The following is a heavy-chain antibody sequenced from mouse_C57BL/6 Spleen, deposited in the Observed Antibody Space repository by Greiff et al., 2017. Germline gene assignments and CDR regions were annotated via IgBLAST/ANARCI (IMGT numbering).Heavy chain of an antibody. V-gene: IGHV7-3*01. CDR1: GFTFTDYY. D-gene: IGHD1-1*01. CDR3: ARYIYKDYGGAMDY. Sequence: EVQRVESGGGLVQPGGSLSLSCAASGFTFTDYYMSWVRQPPGKALEWLGFIRNKANGYTTEYSGSVKGRFTISRDNSQSILYLQMNALRAEDSATYYCARYIYKDYGGAMDYWGQGTSVTVSS. CDR2: IRNKANGYTT. J-gene: IGHJ4*01.